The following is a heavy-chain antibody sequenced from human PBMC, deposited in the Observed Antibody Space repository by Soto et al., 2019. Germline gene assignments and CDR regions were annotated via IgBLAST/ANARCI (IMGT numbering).Heavy chain of an antibody. Sequence: HPGGSLRLSCAASGFTFDDYAMHWVRQAPGKGLGWVSGISWNSGSIGYADSVKGRFTISRDNAKNSLYLQMNSLRAEDTALYYCAKDIGVATSSNMDVWGKGTTVTVSS. J-gene: IGHJ6*03. CDR3: AKDIGVATSSNMDV. V-gene: IGHV3-9*01. CDR1: GFTFDDYA. CDR2: ISWNSGSI. D-gene: IGHD2-15*01.